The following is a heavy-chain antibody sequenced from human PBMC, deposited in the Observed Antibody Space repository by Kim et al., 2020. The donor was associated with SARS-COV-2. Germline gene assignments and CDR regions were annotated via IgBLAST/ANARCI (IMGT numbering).Heavy chain of an antibody. CDR3: ARDLQTLIAVATYFDY. CDR2: IWYDGSNK. CDR1: GFTFSSYG. J-gene: IGHJ4*01. D-gene: IGHD6-19*01. Sequence: GGSLRLSCAASGFTFSSYGMHWVRQAPVKGLEWVAVIWYDGSNKYYADSVKGRFTISRDNSKNTLYLQMNSLRAEDTAVYYCARDLQTLIAVATYFDYWG. V-gene: IGHV3-33*01.